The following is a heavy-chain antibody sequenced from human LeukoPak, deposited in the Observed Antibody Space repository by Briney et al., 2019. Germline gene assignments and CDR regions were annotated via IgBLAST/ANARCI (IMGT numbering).Heavy chain of an antibody. CDR3: ARSPPLWNGDAFDI. CDR1: GFTFSNAW. V-gene: IGHV3-15*01. CDR2: IKSKTDGGTI. J-gene: IGHJ3*02. D-gene: IGHD1-1*01. Sequence: GGSLRLSCAASGFTFSNAWMSWVRQAPGKGLEWVGRIKSKTDGGTIDYAAPVKGRFTISRDDSKNTLYLQMNSLRVEDTAVYYCARSPPLWNGDAFDIWGQGTMVTVSS.